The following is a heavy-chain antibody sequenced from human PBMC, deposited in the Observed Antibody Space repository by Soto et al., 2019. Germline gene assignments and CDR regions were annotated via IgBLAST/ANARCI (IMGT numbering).Heavy chain of an antibody. Sequence: PSETLSLTXAVYGGSFSGYYWSWIRQPPGKGPEWIGEINHSGSTNYNPSLKSRVTISVDTSKNQFSLKLSSVTAADTAVYYCARGRNFTMIVVVTTGDNWFDPWGQGTLVTVSS. V-gene: IGHV4-34*01. D-gene: IGHD3-22*01. CDR1: GGSFSGYY. CDR3: ARGRNFTMIVVVTTGDNWFDP. J-gene: IGHJ5*02. CDR2: INHSGST.